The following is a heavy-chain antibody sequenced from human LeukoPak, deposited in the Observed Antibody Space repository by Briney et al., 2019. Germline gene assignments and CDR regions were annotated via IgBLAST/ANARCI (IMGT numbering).Heavy chain of an antibody. D-gene: IGHD6-13*01. Sequence: GGSLRLSCAASGFTFSNAGMSWVRQAPGKGLEWVGRIKSKTDGGTTDYAAPVKGRFTISRDDSKNTLYLQMNSLKTEDTAVYYCTTALPGYSSSWYYFDYWGQGTLVTVSS. V-gene: IGHV3-15*01. CDR3: TTALPGYSSSWYYFDY. CDR2: IKSKTDGGTT. CDR1: GFTFSNAG. J-gene: IGHJ4*02.